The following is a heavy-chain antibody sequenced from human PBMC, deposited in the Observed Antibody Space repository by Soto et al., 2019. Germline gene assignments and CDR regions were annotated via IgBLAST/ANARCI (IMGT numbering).Heavy chain of an antibody. CDR3: ARHKLWRATINNYAFDV. V-gene: IGHV5-51*01. CDR2: IYPGDSDT. Sequence: GESLKISCKGSGYTFNTYWIGWVRQMPGKGLEWMGFIYPGDSDTTYSPSFQGQVTISVDKSISTAYLQWSSLKVSDTAIYYCARHKLWRATINNYAFDVWGQGTKVTVSS. D-gene: IGHD2-21*01. CDR1: GYTFNTYW. J-gene: IGHJ3*01.